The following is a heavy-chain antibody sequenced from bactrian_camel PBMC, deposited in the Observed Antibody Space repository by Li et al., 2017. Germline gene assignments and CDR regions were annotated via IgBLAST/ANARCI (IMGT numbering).Heavy chain of an antibody. Sequence: VQLVESGGGSVQAGGSLRLSCAASGYTISSYCMGWFRQAPGKEREGVARIYTGSGNTYYADSVKGRFTNSRDNAKNTVYLQMNSLKPEDTAMYYCAAGPPESSDCYSGTWVYWGQGTQVT. CDR3: AAGPPESSDCYSGTWVY. V-gene: IGHV3S40*01. D-gene: IGHD3*01. CDR1: GYTISSYC. J-gene: IGHJ4*01. CDR2: IYTGSGNT.